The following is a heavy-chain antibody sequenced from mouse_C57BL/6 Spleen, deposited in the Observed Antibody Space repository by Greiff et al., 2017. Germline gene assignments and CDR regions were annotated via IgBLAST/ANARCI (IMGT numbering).Heavy chain of an antibody. Sequence: QVQLQQPGAELVRPGTSVKLSCKASGYTFTSYWMHWVKQRPGQGLEWIGVIDPSDSYTNYNQKFKGKATLTVDTSSSTAYMQLSSLTSEDSAVYYCASLYYYGSRSGYFDVWGTGTTVTVSS. CDR3: ASLYYYGSRSGYFDV. J-gene: IGHJ1*03. D-gene: IGHD1-1*01. V-gene: IGHV1-59*01. CDR1: GYTFTSYW. CDR2: IDPSDSYT.